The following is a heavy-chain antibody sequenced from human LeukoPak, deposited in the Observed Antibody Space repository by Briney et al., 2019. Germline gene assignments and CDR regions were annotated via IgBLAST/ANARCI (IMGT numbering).Heavy chain of an antibody. D-gene: IGHD7-27*01. CDR2: INPNSGGT. J-gene: IGHJ4*02. CDR1: GYTFTGYY. V-gene: IGHV1-2*02. CDR3: ARVWVEVGNVGSFDY. Sequence: ASVKVSCKASGYTFTGYYMHWVRQAPGQGLEWMGWINPNSGGTNYAQKFQGRVTMTRHTSISTAYMELSRLRSDDTAVYYCARVWVEVGNVGSFDYWGQGTLVTVSS.